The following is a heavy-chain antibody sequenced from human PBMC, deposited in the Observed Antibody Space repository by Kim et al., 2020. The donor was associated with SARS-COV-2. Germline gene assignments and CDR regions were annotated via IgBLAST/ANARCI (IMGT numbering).Heavy chain of an antibody. CDR2: FDPEDGET. V-gene: IGHV1-24*01. CDR3: ATPSLRFAHGYYYYYYGMDV. Sequence: ASVKVSCKVSGYTLTELSMHWVRQAPGKGLEWMGGFDPEDGETIYAQKFQGRVTMTEDTSTDTAYMELSSLRSEDTAVYYCATPSLRFAHGYYYYYYGMDVWGQGTTVTVSS. J-gene: IGHJ6*02. CDR1: GYTLTELS. D-gene: IGHD3-3*01.